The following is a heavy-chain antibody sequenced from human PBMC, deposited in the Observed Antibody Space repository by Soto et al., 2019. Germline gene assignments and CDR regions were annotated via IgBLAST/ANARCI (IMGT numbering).Heavy chain of an antibody. CDR2: ISYDGSNK. CDR3: ARPGGLFNYDILTGYQGSFFDY. V-gene: IGHV3-30-3*01. J-gene: IGHJ4*02. Sequence: GGSLRLSCAASGFTFSSYAMHWVRQAPGKGLEWVAVISYDGSNKYYADSVKGRFTISRDNSKNTLYLQMNSLRAEDTAVYYCARPGGLFNYDILTGYQGSFFDYWGQGTLVTVSS. CDR1: GFTFSSYA. D-gene: IGHD3-9*01.